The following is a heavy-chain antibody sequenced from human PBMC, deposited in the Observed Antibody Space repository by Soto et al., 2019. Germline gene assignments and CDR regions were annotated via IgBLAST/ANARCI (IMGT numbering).Heavy chain of an antibody. D-gene: IGHD3-22*01. Sequence: QVQVVQSGAEVKKPGSSVKVSCKASGGSFNNYGISWVRQAPGQGLEWMGGIIPVFGTPHYAQKFRDRVTITADESTSTVYMEVSSLTSEDTAVYYCARGDATKIVVTTYYGLDVWGQGTTVTVSS. CDR3: ARGDATKIVVTTYYGLDV. CDR1: GGSFNNYG. V-gene: IGHV1-69*12. J-gene: IGHJ6*02. CDR2: IIPVFGTP.